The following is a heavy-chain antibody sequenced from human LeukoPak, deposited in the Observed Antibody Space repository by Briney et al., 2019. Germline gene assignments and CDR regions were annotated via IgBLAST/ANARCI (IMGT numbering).Heavy chain of an antibody. V-gene: IGHV4-34*01. CDR1: GGSFSGYY. J-gene: IGHJ4*02. Sequence: SETLSLTCAVYGGSFSGYYWGWIRQPPGKGLEWIGNIHNSESTYYNPSLKSRVTISVDRSKNQFSLKLSSVTAADTAVRYCARGVVVTAMGRYYFDYWGQGTLVTVSS. CDR2: IHNSEST. CDR3: ARGVVVTAMGRYYFDY. D-gene: IGHD2-21*02.